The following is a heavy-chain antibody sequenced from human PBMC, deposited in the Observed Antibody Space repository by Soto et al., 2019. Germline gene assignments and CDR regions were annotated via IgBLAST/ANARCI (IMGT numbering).Heavy chain of an antibody. Sequence: EVQLVESGGGLVKPGGSLRLSCAASGFTFSSYSMHWVRQAPGKGLEWVSSISSSSSYIYYADSVKGRFTISRDNAKNSLYLQMNSLRAADTAVYYCARDPYYYDTSGYYYWGQGTLVTVSS. J-gene: IGHJ4*02. V-gene: IGHV3-21*01. D-gene: IGHD3-22*01. CDR2: ISSSSSYI. CDR3: ARDPYYYDTSGYYY. CDR1: GFTFSSYS.